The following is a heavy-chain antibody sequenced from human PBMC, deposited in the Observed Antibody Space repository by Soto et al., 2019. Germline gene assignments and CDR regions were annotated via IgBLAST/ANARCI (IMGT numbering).Heavy chain of an antibody. CDR2: IYYSGST. CDR1: GGSISSGGYY. D-gene: IGHD3-22*01. V-gene: IGHV4-31*03. J-gene: IGHJ4*02. CDR3: ARGPFDSSGYYPFDY. Sequence: QVQLQESGPGLVKPSQTLSLTCTVSGGSISSGGYYWSWIRQHPGKGLEWIGYIYYSGSTYSNPSLKSRVTISEDTSKNQFSLKLSSVTAADTAVYYCARGPFDSSGYYPFDYWGQGTLVTVSS.